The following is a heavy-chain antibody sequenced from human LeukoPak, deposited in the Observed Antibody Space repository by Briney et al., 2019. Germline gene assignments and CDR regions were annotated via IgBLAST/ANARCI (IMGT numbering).Heavy chain of an antibody. Sequence: GGSLRLSCAASGFTFSDYGIHWVRQPPGKGLEWVAVISYDGSNKYYADSVKGRFTISRDNSKNTLYLQMNSPRAEDTAVYYCAKDNSGTLEGFDYWGQGTLVTVSS. CDR3: AKDNSGTLEGFDY. J-gene: IGHJ4*02. CDR1: GFTFSDYG. V-gene: IGHV3-30*18. CDR2: ISYDGSNK. D-gene: IGHD1-26*01.